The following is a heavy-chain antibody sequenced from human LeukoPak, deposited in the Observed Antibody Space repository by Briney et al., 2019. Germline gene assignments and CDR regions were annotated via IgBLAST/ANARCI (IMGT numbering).Heavy chain of an antibody. D-gene: IGHD3-3*02. CDR3: TKRGILG. V-gene: IGHV3-7*01. Sequence: PGWSLRLSCAASGFTFSSYWMNWVRQAPGKGLEWVANIKKDGSEKYYVDSVKGRFAISRDNAKTSLYLQMNSLRAEDTAVYYCTKRGILGWGQGTLVTVSS. CDR2: IKKDGSEK. CDR1: GFTFSSYW. J-gene: IGHJ4*02.